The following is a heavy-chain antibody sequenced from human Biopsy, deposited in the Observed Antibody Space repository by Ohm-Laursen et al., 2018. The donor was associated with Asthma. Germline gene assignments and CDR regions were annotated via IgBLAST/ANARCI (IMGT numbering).Heavy chain of an antibody. CDR3: ARGPELDV. CDR2: TNERGVT. Sequence: SETLSLTCDVYPGSFSGFFWTWIRQSPGKGLEWIGETNERGVTNNNPSLKSRVIISIDTYWNRVSLKLTSVTAADTGVYYCARGPELDVWGQGTTVTVSS. V-gene: IGHV4-34*01. J-gene: IGHJ6*02. CDR1: PGSFSGFF.